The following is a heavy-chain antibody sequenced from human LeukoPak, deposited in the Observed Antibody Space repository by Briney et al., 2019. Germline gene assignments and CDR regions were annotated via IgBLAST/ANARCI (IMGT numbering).Heavy chain of an antibody. D-gene: IGHD3-3*01. V-gene: IGHV4-59*08. Sequence: KSSETLSLTCTVSGGSISSYYWSWIRQPPGKGLEWIGCIYYSGSTNYNPSLKSRVTISVDTSKNQFSLKLSSVTAADTAVYYCASSPTTYYDFWSGFLRVVDAFDIWGQGTMVTVSS. CDR1: GGSISSYY. CDR3: ASSPTTYYDFWSGFLRVVDAFDI. J-gene: IGHJ3*02. CDR2: IYYSGST.